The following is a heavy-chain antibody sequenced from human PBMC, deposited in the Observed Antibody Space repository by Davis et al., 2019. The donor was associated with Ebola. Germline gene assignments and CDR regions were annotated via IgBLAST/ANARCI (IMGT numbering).Heavy chain of an antibody. V-gene: IGHV3-9*01. CDR1: GFTFDDYA. CDR2: INWDSSSR. Sequence: GGSLRLSCAASGFTFDDYAMHWVRQVPGKGLEWVSGINWDSSSRVYVDSVKGRFTISRDNDKNSLSLQMNGLRAEDTAVYYCARGPSTGNSFTYWGQGTLVTVSS. D-gene: IGHD4-23*01. CDR3: ARGPSTGNSFTY. J-gene: IGHJ4*02.